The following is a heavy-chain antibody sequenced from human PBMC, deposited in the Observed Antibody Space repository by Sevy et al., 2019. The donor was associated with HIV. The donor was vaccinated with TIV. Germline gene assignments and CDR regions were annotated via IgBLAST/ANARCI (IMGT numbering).Heavy chain of an antibody. Sequence: GGSLRLSCAASGLTFSNYAMSWVRQAPGKGLEWLSVISGSSGTTYAAESVKGRFTISRDNSKNTLYLHMSSLGAEDTAVYYCARNLSPSGAFDIWGQGTRVTVSS. CDR2: ISGSSGTT. V-gene: IGHV3-23*01. D-gene: IGHD6-25*01. CDR1: GLTFSNYA. CDR3: ARNLSPSGAFDI. J-gene: IGHJ3*02.